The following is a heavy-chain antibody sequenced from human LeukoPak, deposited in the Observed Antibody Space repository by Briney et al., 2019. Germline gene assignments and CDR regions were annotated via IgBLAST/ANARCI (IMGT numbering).Heavy chain of an antibody. J-gene: IGHJ3*02. V-gene: IGHV4-59*01. CDR3: ARGPFGAFDI. D-gene: IGHD3-16*01. CDR1: GGSISSYY. Sequence: SETLSPTCTVSGGSISSYYWSWIRQPPGKGLEWIGYIYYSGSTNYNPSLKSRVTISVDTSKNQFSLKLSSVTAADTAVYYCARGPFGAFDIWGQGTMVTVSS. CDR2: IYYSGST.